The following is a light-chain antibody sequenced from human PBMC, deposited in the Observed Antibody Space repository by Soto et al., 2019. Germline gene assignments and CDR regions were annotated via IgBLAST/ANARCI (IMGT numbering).Light chain of an antibody. CDR2: GAS. V-gene: IGKV3-20*01. Sequence: VVLTQSPGTLSLSPGERATLSCRASQSVSSSYLAWYQQKPGQAPRLRIYGASSRATGIPDRFSGSGSGTDFTLTISRLEPEDFAVYYCQQYGSSPLVTFGQGTRLEIK. J-gene: IGKJ5*01. CDR3: QQYGSSPLVT. CDR1: QSVSSSY.